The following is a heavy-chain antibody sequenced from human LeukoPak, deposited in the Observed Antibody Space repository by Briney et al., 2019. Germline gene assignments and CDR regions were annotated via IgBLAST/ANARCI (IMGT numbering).Heavy chain of an antibody. Sequence: SVKVSCKASGYTFTSYDINWVRQATGQGLEWMGWMNPNSGNTGCAQKFQGRVTMTRNTSISTAYMELSSLRSEDTAVYYCARVVVAGPRSFDYWGQGTLVTVSS. D-gene: IGHD6-19*01. CDR1: GYTFTSYD. V-gene: IGHV1-8*01. CDR2: MNPNSGNT. J-gene: IGHJ4*02. CDR3: ARVVVAGPRSFDY.